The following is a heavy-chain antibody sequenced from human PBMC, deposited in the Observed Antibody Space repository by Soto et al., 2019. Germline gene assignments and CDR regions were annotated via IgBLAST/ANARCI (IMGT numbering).Heavy chain of an antibody. J-gene: IGHJ6*02. Sequence: EVQLVESGGGLVQPGGSLRLSSATSGFTFSGYWMSWGRQAPGKGLEWVANIKQDGSEQFYVDSVKGRFTISRDNAKNSLYLQINSLIAEDTPVYYCAREAVWGQGTTVTVSS. CDR1: GFTFSGYW. V-gene: IGHV3-7*05. CDR2: IKQDGSEQ. CDR3: AREAV.